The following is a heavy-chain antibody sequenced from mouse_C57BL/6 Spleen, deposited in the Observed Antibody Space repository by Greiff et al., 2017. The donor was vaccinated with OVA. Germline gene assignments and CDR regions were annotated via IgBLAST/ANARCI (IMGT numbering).Heavy chain of an antibody. CDR3: ARRCFDY. J-gene: IGHJ2*01. CDR1: GYSFTGYF. CDR2: FTPYNGDT. Sequence: VQLQQSGPELVKPGDSVTISCTASGYSFTGYFMNWVMQRHGKSLEWIGRFTPYNGDTFYNQKFKGKATLTVDKSSSTAHTELRGLTAEYSAVYYCARRCFDYWGQGTTLTVSS. V-gene: IGHV1-20*01.